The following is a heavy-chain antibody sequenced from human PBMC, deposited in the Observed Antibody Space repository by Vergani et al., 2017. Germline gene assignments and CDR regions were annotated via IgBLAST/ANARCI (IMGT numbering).Heavy chain of an antibody. CDR2: IIPIFGTA. D-gene: IGHD1-26*01. Sequence: QVQLVQSGAELKKPGSSVKVSCKASGGTFSSYAISWVRQAPGQGLEWMGGIIPIFGTANYAQKFQGRVTITADESTSTAYMELSSLRSEDTAVYYCARDRVVGGSYYVAYFDYWGQGTLVTVSS. CDR3: ARDRVVGGSYYVAYFDY. CDR1: GGTFSSYA. J-gene: IGHJ4*02. V-gene: IGHV1-69*01.